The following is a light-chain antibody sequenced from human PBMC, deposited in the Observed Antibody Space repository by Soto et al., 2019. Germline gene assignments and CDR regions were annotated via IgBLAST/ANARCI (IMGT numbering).Light chain of an antibody. J-gene: IGKJ1*01. V-gene: IGKV1-5*03. CDR1: QIIDTW. Sequence: DIQMTQSPSSLSASVGDRITITCRASQIIDTWLAWYQQKPGKAPKLLIYKASSLQNGVPSRFSGSGSGTEFTLTIRSLQPDDFATYYCQQYETYSPWTLSQGTKVDIK. CDR2: KAS. CDR3: QQYETYSPWT.